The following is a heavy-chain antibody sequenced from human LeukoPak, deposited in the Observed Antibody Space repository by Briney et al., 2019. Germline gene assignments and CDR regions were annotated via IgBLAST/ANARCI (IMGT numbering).Heavy chain of an antibody. D-gene: IGHD3-10*01. V-gene: IGHV3-23*01. CDR1: GFTFSSYA. CDR2: ISGSGGST. CDR3: AKERGSGSSQPLDY. J-gene: IGHJ4*02. Sequence: PGGSLRLSCAASGFTFSSYAMSWVRQAPGKGLEWVSAISGSGGSTYYADSVKGRFTISRDNSKNTLYLQMNSLRAGDTAVYYCAKERGSGSSQPLDYWGQGTLVTVSS.